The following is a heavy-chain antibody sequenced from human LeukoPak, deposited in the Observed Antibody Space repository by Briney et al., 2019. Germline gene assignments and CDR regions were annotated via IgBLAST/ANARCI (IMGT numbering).Heavy chain of an antibody. CDR2: KKQEGGEK. V-gene: IGHV3-7*01. CDR3: ARDSPERGYSYGPLDNYFDY. J-gene: IGHJ4*02. CDR1: GSPFSRSW. Sequence: PGGPWSSSWAASGSPFSRSWWSWSGQAPGKGLEWVANKKQEGGEKYYVDSVKGRFTISRDNAKNSLYLQMNSLRADDTAVYYCARDSPERGYSYGPLDNYFDYWGQGTLVTVSS. D-gene: IGHD5-18*01.